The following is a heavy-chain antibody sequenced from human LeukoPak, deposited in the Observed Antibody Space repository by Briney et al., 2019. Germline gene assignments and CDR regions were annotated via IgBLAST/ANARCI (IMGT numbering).Heavy chain of an antibody. CDR3: ARVGGGNYYYYGMDV. D-gene: IGHD2-15*01. J-gene: IGHJ6*02. CDR1: GGSISNYF. Sequence: SETLSLTCTVSGGSISNYFWSWLRQPPGKGLEWVGYIYYSGSTNYNPSLKSRVTISVDTSKSQFSLKLNSVTAADTAVYYCARVGGGNYYYYGMDVWGQGTTVTVSS. CDR2: IYYSGST. V-gene: IGHV4-59*01.